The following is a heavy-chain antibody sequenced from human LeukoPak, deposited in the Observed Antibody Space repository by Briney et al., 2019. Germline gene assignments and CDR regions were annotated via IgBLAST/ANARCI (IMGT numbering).Heavy chain of an antibody. V-gene: IGHV3-66*02. J-gene: IGHJ4*02. CDR3: AKDHQSSGYYLRIGYFDY. D-gene: IGHD3-22*01. CDR2: IYSGGST. Sequence: GGSLRLSCAASGFTVSSNYMSWVRQAPGKGLEWVSVIYSGGSTYYADSVKGRFTISRDNSKNTLYLQMNSLRAEDTAVYYCAKDHQSSGYYLRIGYFDYWGQGTLVTVSS. CDR1: GFTVSSNY.